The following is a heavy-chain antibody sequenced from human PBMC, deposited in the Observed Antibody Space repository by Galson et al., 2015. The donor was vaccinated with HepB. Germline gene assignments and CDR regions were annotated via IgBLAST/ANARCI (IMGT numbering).Heavy chain of an antibody. Sequence: SVKVSCKASGYTFTSYGISWVRQAPGQGLEWMGWISAYNGNTNYAQKLQGRVTMTTDTSTSTAYMELRSLRSDDTAVYYCARRLRYFDGSPEENWFDPWGQGTLVTVSS. CDR2: ISAYNGNT. V-gene: IGHV1-18*01. CDR1: GYTFTSYG. D-gene: IGHD3-9*01. CDR3: ARRLRYFDGSPEENWFDP. J-gene: IGHJ5*02.